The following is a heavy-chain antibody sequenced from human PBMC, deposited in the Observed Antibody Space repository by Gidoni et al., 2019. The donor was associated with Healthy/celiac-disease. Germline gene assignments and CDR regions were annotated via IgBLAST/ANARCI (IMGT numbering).Heavy chain of an antibody. J-gene: IGHJ6*02. CDR2: ISGSGGST. CDR3: AKLLLPNYGMDV. V-gene: IGHV3-23*01. D-gene: IGHD3-10*01. Sequence: EVQLLESGGGWVQPGGSLRLSCAASGFTFSSYAMSWVRQAPGKGLEWVSAISGSGGSTYYADSVKGRFTISRDNSKNTLYLQMNSLRAEDTAVYYCAKLLLPNYGMDVWGQGTTVTVSS. CDR1: GFTFSSYA.